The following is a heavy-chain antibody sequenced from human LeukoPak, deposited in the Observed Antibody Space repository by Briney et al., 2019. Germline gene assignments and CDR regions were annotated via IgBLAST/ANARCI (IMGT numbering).Heavy chain of an antibody. V-gene: IGHV1-69*06. CDR2: IIPIFGTA. J-gene: IGHJ4*02. CDR1: GGTFSSYA. CDR3: ASSSSWDLPDFDY. Sequence: SVKVSCKASGGTFSSYAISWVRQAPGQGLEWMGGIIPIFGTANYAQKFQGRVTITADKSTSTAYMELSSLRSEDTAVYYCASSSSWDLPDFDYWGQGTLVTVSS. D-gene: IGHD6-13*01.